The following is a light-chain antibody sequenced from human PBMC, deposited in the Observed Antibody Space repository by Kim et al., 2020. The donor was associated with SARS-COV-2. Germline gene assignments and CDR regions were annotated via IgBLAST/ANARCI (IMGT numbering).Light chain of an antibody. CDR2: AAS. Sequence: DIQMTQSPSYLSASVGDRVTVTCRASQDINNYLAWYQQKPGQVPSLLIYAASALHSGVPSRFSGSGSWTDFALTISSIEPEDVATYFCQKYDSAPWTFGQGTKVDIK. V-gene: IGKV1-27*01. CDR3: QKYDSAPWT. CDR1: QDINNY. J-gene: IGKJ1*01.